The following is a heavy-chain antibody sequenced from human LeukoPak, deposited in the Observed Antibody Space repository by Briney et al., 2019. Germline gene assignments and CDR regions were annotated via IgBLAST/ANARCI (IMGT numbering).Heavy chain of an antibody. D-gene: IGHD3-16*01. J-gene: IGHJ5*02. V-gene: IGHV4-31*03. CDR3: ARGGFILFDP. CDR2: IYYSGRT. CDR1: GGSISSGGYY. Sequence: PSETLSLTCTVSGGSISSGGYYWSWIRQHPGKGLEWIGYIYYSGRTYYNPSLKSRVTISVDTSKNQFSLKLSSVTAADTAVYYCARGGFILFDPWGQGTLVTVSS.